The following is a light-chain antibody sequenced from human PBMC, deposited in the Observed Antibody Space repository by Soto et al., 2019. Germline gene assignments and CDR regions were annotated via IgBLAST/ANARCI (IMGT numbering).Light chain of an antibody. J-gene: IGKJ4*01. V-gene: IGKV1-33*01. Sequence: DIQMTQSPSSVSASVGDTVTITCRASQDISNYLNWYQQKPGKAPKLLIYDASNLETGVPSRFSGSGSGTDFTFTISSLQPEDIATYYCQQYDNLPLTFGGGTKVDIK. CDR3: QQYDNLPLT. CDR1: QDISNY. CDR2: DAS.